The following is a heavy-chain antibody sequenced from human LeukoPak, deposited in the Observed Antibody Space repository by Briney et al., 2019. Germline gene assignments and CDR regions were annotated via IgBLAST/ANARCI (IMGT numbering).Heavy chain of an antibody. CDR1: GGSFSGYY. Sequence: SETLSLTCAVYGGSFSGYYWSWIRQPPGKGLEWIGEINHSGSTNYNPSLKSRVTISVDTSNNQFSLKLSSVTAADTAVYYCARKKAYGSGSYSRPYYYYYYMDVWGKGTTVTISS. D-gene: IGHD3-10*01. CDR2: INHSGST. V-gene: IGHV4-34*01. CDR3: ARKKAYGSGSYSRPYYYYYYMDV. J-gene: IGHJ6*03.